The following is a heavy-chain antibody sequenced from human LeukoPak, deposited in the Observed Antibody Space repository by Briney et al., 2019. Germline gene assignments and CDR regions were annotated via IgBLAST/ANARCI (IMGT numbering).Heavy chain of an antibody. CDR2: IVASGSST. V-gene: IGHV3-23*01. J-gene: IGHJ1*01. CDR1: GFTFSSYA. Sequence: GGSLRLSCAPSGFTFSSYAMTWVRQAPGKGLEWISAIVASGSSTYYADSVKGRFTVSRDNSRNTMYLQMNRLRAEDTAVYYCAKDPGSTWYGYFQHWGQGALVTVSS. D-gene: IGHD6-13*01. CDR3: AKDPGSTWYGYFQH.